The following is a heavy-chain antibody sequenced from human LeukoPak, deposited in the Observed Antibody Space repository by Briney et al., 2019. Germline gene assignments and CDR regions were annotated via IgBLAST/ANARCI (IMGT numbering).Heavy chain of an antibody. CDR2: SNPNSGGT. J-gene: IGHJ4*02. Sequence: ASVKVSCKASGYTFTGYYMHWVRQAPGQGLEWMGWSNPNSGGTNYAQKFQGRVTMTRDTSISTAYMELSRLRSDDTAVYYCARVDNWNRDFDYWGQGTLVTVSS. CDR3: ARVDNWNRDFDY. V-gene: IGHV1-2*02. CDR1: GYTFTGYY. D-gene: IGHD1-20*01.